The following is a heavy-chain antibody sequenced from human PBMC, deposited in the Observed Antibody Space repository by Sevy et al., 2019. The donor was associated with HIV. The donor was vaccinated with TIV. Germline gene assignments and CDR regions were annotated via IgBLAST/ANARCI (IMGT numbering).Heavy chain of an antibody. CDR3: AKDIRVALVVPSPGYGMDV. CDR1: GFNFINYD. V-gene: IGHV3-23*01. J-gene: IGHJ6*02. D-gene: IGHD2-15*01. Sequence: GGSLRLSCAASGFNFINYDMSWVRQAPGKGLEWVSVISRSGDTTNYADSVKGRFVISRDNSKNTMYQQLNSLRAEDTAVYYCAKDIRVALVVPSPGYGMDVWGQGTSVTVSS. CDR2: ISRSGDTT.